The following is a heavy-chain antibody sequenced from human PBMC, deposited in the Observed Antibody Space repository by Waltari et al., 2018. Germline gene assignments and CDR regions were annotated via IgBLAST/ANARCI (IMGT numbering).Heavy chain of an antibody. Sequence: QVQLQESGPGLVKPSETLSLTCTVSGGSISSYYWSWIRQPPGKGLEWIGYIYYSGSTNSNPSLKSRVAISVDTSKNQFSLKLSSVTAADTAVYYCARTPWAAADQFSWFDPWGQGTLVTVSS. CDR2: IYYSGST. J-gene: IGHJ5*02. CDR3: ARTPWAAADQFSWFDP. D-gene: IGHD6-13*01. V-gene: IGHV4-59*01. CDR1: GGSISSYY.